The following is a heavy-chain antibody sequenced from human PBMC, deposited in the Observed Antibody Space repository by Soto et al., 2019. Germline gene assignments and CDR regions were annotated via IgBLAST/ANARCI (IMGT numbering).Heavy chain of an antibody. CDR3: AEAGSSSNSNDFDY. D-gene: IGHD6-13*01. CDR1: GGSFSGYY. Sequence: SETLSLTCAVYGGSFSGYYWSWIRQPPGKGLEWIGEINHSGSTNYNPSLKSRVTISVDTSKNQFSLKLSSVTAADTAVYYCAEAGSSSNSNDFDYWGQGTLVTVST. CDR2: INHSGST. J-gene: IGHJ4*02. V-gene: IGHV4-34*01.